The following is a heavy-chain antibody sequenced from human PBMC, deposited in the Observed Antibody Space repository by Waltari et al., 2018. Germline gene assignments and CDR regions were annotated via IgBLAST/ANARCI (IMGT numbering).Heavy chain of an antibody. CDR1: GGSFSGYY. V-gene: IGHV4-34*01. Sequence: QVQLQQWGAGLLKPSETLSLTCAVYGGSFSGYYWSWIRQPPGKGLEWIGEINHSGSTNYHPSLKSRVTISVDTSKNQFSLKLSSVTAADTAVYYCASFPSTYYYDSSWGQGTLVTVSS. CDR2: INHSGST. J-gene: IGHJ4*02. CDR3: ASFPSTYYYDSS. D-gene: IGHD3-22*01.